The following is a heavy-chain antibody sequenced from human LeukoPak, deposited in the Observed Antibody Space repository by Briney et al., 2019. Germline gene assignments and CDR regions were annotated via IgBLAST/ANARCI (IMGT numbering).Heavy chain of an antibody. Sequence: PGGSLRLSCAASGFTFSSYSMNWVRQAPGKGLEWVSSISTSSSYIYYADSVKGRFTISRDNAKNSLYLQMNSLRAEDTAVYYCVKAWDNYYSYNMDVWGKGTTVTVSS. CDR2: ISTSSSYI. CDR1: GFTFSSYS. V-gene: IGHV3-21*01. CDR3: VKAWDNYYSYNMDV. J-gene: IGHJ6*03. D-gene: IGHD1-26*01.